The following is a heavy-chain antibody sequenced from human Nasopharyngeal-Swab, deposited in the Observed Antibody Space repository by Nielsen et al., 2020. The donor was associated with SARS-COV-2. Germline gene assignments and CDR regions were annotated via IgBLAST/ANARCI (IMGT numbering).Heavy chain of an antibody. D-gene: IGHD3-16*01. CDR3: ARDSKVWGETLDY. J-gene: IGHJ4*02. CDR1: GFTFSSYG. CDR2: IWYDGSNK. Sequence: GESLKISCAASGFTFSSYGMHWVRQAPGKGLEWVAVIWYDGSNKYYADSAKGRFTISRDNSKNTLYLQMNSLRAEDTAVYYCARDSKVWGETLDYWGQGTLVTVSS. V-gene: IGHV3-33*01.